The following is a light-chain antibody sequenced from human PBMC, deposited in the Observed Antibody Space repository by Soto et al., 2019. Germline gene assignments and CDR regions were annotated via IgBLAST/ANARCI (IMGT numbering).Light chain of an antibody. Sequence: QSVLTQPPSASGTPGQRVTISCSGSSYNIGSNTVNWYQQLPGTAPKLLISSNAQRPSGVPGRFSASKSGTSASLAVSGLQSEDEADYYCAAWDDSLNGVVIGGGTKLTVL. CDR1: SYNIGSNT. CDR2: SNA. J-gene: IGLJ3*02. CDR3: AAWDDSLNGVV. V-gene: IGLV1-44*01.